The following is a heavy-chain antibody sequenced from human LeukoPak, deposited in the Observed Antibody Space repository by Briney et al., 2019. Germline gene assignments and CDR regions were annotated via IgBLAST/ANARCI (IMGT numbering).Heavy chain of an antibody. CDR2: VSSSGANT. D-gene: IGHD2-21*01. Sequence: GGSLRLSCAASGFSFNSAAMTWVRQAPGKGLEWVSLVSSSGANTYYADSVKGRFTISRDKNTVYLQMNSLRAEDTAIYYCAKDIQGSYWGQGTLVTDSS. V-gene: IGHV3-23*01. CDR3: AKDIQGSY. CDR1: GFSFNSAA. J-gene: IGHJ4*02.